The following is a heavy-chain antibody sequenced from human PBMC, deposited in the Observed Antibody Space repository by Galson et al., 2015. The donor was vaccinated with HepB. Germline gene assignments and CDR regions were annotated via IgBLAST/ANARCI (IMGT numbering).Heavy chain of an antibody. V-gene: IGHV3-53*01. D-gene: IGHD3-10*01. CDR2: ICSGGST. Sequence: SLRLSCAASGFTVSSNYMSWVRQAPGKGLEWVSVICSGGSTYYADSVKGRFTISRDNSKNTLYLQMNSLRAEDTAVYYCARGFRGSGSYYGEFDYWGQGTLVTVSS. CDR1: GFTVSSNY. J-gene: IGHJ4*02. CDR3: ARGFRGSGSYYGEFDY.